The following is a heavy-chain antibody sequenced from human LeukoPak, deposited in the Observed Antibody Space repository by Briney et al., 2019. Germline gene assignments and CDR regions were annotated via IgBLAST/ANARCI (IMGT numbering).Heavy chain of an antibody. Sequence: GGSLRLSCAASGFTFSNYAMHWVRQAPGKGLEWVAVISYAGSNKYYADSVKGRFTISRDKSKNTLYLQMNSLRVDDTAVYYCARAAGMDVWGQGTSVTVSS. CDR3: ARAAGMDV. V-gene: IGHV3-30*04. J-gene: IGHJ6*02. CDR1: GFTFSNYA. CDR2: ISYAGSNK.